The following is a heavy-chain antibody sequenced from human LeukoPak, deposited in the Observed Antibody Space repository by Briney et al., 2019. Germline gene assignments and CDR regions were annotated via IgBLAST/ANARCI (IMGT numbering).Heavy chain of an antibody. V-gene: IGHV1-69*04. CDR3: ARVRGMRNDYHFDY. Sequence: SVKVSCKASGGTFSSYAISWVRQAPGQGLEWMGRILPILDISNYAQKFQGRVTITADKSTSTAYMELSSLRSEDTAVYYCARVRGMRNDYHFDYWGQGTLVTVSS. J-gene: IGHJ4*02. D-gene: IGHD3-10*01. CDR1: GGTFSSYA. CDR2: ILPILDIS.